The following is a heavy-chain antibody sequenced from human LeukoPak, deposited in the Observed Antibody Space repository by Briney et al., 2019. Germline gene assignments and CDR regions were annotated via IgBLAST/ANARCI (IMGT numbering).Heavy chain of an antibody. D-gene: IGHD4-23*01. CDR3: ATSYDGKAAPYDL. CDR2: MCPSGRT. V-gene: IGHV4-4*08. CDR1: NDSISSYC. J-gene: IGHJ5*02. Sequence: SETLSLTCTVSNDSISSYCCSWVRQPPGKGLEWIGFMCPSGRTDYNPSLKSRVTMSVDTSKNQLSMELRFLTAADTAVYYCATSYDGKAAPYDLWGHGILVTVSS.